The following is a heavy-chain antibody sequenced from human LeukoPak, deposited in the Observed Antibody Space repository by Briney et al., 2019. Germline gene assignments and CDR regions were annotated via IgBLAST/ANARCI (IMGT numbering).Heavy chain of an antibody. J-gene: IGHJ4*02. V-gene: IGHV3-21*01. CDR2: ISSSSSYI. CDR1: GFTFSSYW. Sequence: AGGSLRLSCAACGFTFSSYWMHWVRQAPGKGLEWVPSISSSSSYIYYADSVKGRFTISRDNAKNSLYLQMNSLRAEDTAVYYCARPSVGANNFYFDYWGQGTLVTVSS. CDR3: ARPSVGANNFYFDY. D-gene: IGHD1-26*01.